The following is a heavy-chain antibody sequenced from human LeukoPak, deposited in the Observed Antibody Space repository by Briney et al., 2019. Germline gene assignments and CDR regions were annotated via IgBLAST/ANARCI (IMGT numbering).Heavy chain of an antibody. Sequence: SETLSLTCTVSGGSISSSNYYWGWIRQPPGKGLEWIGTMYYDGSTYYNPSLKSRVTISADTSKNQFSLKLSSVTAADTAIYYCRVTIIVVVTPYFDYWGQGTLVTVSS. D-gene: IGHD3-22*01. J-gene: IGHJ4*02. CDR1: GGSISSSNYY. CDR2: MYYDGST. CDR3: RVTIIVVVTPYFDY. V-gene: IGHV4-39*07.